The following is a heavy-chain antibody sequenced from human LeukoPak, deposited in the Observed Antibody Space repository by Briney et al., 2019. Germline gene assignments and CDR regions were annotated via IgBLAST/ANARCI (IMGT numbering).Heavy chain of an antibody. CDR3: SRLTGYCSRTRCGFGVHWFDP. Sequence: EESLKISCKTSGYTFTGYWIGWVRQMPGKGLEWMGIIYPGDSATRYSPSFQGQVTISADKSINTAYLQWTNLKASDTAMYYCSRLTGYCSRTRCGFGVHWFDPWGQGTLVTVSS. D-gene: IGHD2-2*01. CDR1: GYTFTGYW. CDR2: IYPGDSAT. V-gene: IGHV5-51*01. J-gene: IGHJ5*02.